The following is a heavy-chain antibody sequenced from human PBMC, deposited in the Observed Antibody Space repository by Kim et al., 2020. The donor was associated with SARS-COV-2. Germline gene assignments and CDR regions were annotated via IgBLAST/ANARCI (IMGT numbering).Heavy chain of an antibody. CDR3: ARDHMEATPVSYYYYYG. D-gene: IGHD1-26*01. CDR1: GFTFSSYA. J-gene: IGHJ6*01. Sequence: GGSLRLSCAASGFTFSSYAMHWVRQAPGKGLEWVAVISYDGSNKYYADSVKGRFTISRDNSKNTLYLQMNSLRAEDTAVYYCARDHMEATPVSYYYYYG. CDR2: ISYDGSNK. V-gene: IGHV3-30*04.